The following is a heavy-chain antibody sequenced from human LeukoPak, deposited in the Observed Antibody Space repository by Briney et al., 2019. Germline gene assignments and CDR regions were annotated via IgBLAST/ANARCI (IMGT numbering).Heavy chain of an antibody. CDR1: GYTFTSYY. CDR3: ARDCLSRRGYSYGVMDYYHYYMDV. CDR2: INPSGGST. V-gene: IGHV1-46*01. D-gene: IGHD5-18*01. Sequence: GASVNVSCKASGYTFTSYYMHWVRQARGQGLEWMGIINPSGGSTSYAQKFQGRVTMTRDMSTSTVYMELSSLRSEDTAVYYCARDCLSRRGYSYGVMDYYHYYMDVWGKGTTVTVSS. J-gene: IGHJ6*03.